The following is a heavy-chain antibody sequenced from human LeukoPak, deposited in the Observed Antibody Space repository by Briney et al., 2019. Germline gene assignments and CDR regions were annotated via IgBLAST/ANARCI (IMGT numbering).Heavy chain of an antibody. Sequence: GESLKISCKGSGYSFTSYWIGWVRQMPGKGLEWMGIIYPGDSDTRYSPSFQGQVTISADKSISTAYLQRSSLKASDTAMYYCAREAGGIVGATKRYFDYWGQGTLVTVSS. V-gene: IGHV5-51*01. CDR1: GYSFTSYW. CDR3: AREAGGIVGATKRYFDY. J-gene: IGHJ4*02. D-gene: IGHD1-26*01. CDR2: IYPGDSDT.